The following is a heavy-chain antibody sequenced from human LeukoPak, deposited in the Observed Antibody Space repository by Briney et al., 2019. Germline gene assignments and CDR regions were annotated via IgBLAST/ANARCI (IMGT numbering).Heavy chain of an antibody. J-gene: IGHJ4*02. V-gene: IGHV1-2*04. CDR2: INPNSGGT. CDR1: GYTFTGYY. Sequence: ASVTVSCKASGYTFTGYYMHWVRQAPGQGLEWMGWINPNSGGTNYAQKFQGWVTMTRDTSISTAYMELSRLRSDDTAVYYCARSNQYYYFDYWGQGTLVTVSS. CDR3: ARSNQYYYFDY. D-gene: IGHD1-14*01.